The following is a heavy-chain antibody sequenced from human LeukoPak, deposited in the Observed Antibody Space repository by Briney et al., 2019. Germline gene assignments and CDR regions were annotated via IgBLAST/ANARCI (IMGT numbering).Heavy chain of an antibody. CDR3: AKDPRGYSLASMGEYFQH. Sequence: GGPLRLSCAASGFTFSTYGMLWVRQAPGKGLEGVAFIRYDGSNQYYADSVKGRFSISRDISKNTVYVQMNSLRADDTAVYYCAKDPRGYSLASMGEYFQHWGQGTLVIVSS. J-gene: IGHJ1*01. CDR1: GFTFSTYG. D-gene: IGHD5-12*01. V-gene: IGHV3-30*02. CDR2: IRYDGSNQ.